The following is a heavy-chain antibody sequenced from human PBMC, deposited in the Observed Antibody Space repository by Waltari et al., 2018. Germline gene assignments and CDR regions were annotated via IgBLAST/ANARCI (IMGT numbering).Heavy chain of an antibody. V-gene: IGHV3-48*03. J-gene: IGHJ4*02. CDR2: ISGSGDTI. CDR3: AAYFDY. Sequence: EVQLEESGGGLVQPGGSRRLACAASEFSFSIYEMNWVRQAPGKGLEWISYISGSGDTIYYADSVKGRFTISRDNADNSLYLQMNSLRDEDTGIYYCAAYFDYWGQGTRVTVSS. CDR1: EFSFSIYE.